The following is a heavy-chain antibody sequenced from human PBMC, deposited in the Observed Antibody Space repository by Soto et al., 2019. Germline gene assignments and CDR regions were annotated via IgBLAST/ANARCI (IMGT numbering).Heavy chain of an antibody. J-gene: IGHJ4*02. CDR3: ARYSGYDYLDY. Sequence: QVQLQESGPGLVTPSWTLSLTCTVSGGSISKDGYYWSWIRPPQGKGLEWIGYIYYSGGTYYNFSLKSRVTISVDTAENQCSLMLTSVTAADTAVYYVARYSGYDYLDYWVQGTLVTVSS. V-gene: IGHV4-31*03. CDR2: IYYSGGT. CDR1: GGSISKDGYY. D-gene: IGHD5-12*01.